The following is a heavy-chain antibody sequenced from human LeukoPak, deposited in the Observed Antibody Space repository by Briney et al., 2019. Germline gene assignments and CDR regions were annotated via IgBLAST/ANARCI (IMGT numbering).Heavy chain of an antibody. CDR1: GFTFSSYG. V-gene: IGHV3-30*18. Sequence: QPGGSLRLSCAASGFTFSSYGMHWVRQAPGKGLEWVAVISYDGSNKYYADSVKGRFTISRDNSKNTLYLQMNSLRAEDTAVYYCAKGGIAPLDYWGQGTLVTVSS. CDR2: ISYDGSNK. D-gene: IGHD6-13*01. CDR3: AKGGIAPLDY. J-gene: IGHJ4*02.